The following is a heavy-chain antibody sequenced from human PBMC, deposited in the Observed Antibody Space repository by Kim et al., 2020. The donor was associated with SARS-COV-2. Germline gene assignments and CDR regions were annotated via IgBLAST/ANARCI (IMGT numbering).Heavy chain of an antibody. V-gene: IGHV4-59*01. Sequence: SETLSLTCTVSGGSISSYYWSWIRQPPGNGLEWIGDIYYSGSTNYNPSLKSRVTKSVDTSKNQFSLKVSSVTAADTAVYYCARRGYSYGYHAFDIWGQGTMVTVSS. CDR1: GGSISSYY. J-gene: IGHJ3*02. CDR2: IYYSGST. CDR3: ARRGYSYGYHAFDI. D-gene: IGHD5-18*01.